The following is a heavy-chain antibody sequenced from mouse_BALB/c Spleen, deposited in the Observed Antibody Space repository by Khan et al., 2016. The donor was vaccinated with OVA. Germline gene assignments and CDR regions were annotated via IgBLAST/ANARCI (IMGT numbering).Heavy chain of an antibody. D-gene: IGHD2-14*01. V-gene: IGHV3-8*02. J-gene: IGHJ3*01. CDR3: ARSTYRYAFAY. CDR2: ILYSGIT. Sequence: VQLKESGPSLVKPSQTLSLTCSVTVDSTTRGYWCWIRKFSGNKLEYMGYILYSGITYYNPSLTSRISTTRHTSQNQYYLQLNSVTTEDTATYYCARSTYRYAFAYWGQGTLVTVSA. CDR1: VDSTTRGY.